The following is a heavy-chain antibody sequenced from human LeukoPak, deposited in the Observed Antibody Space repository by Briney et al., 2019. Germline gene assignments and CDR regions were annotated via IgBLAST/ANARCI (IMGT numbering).Heavy chain of an antibody. Sequence: GGSLRLSCAAPGFTFSSYSMNWVRQAPGKGLEWVSYISSSSSTIYYADSVKGRFTISRDNAKNSLYLQMNSLRAEDTAVYYCARGRGSDYWGQGTLVTVSS. CDR2: ISSSSSTI. J-gene: IGHJ4*02. V-gene: IGHV3-48*04. CDR3: ARGRGSDY. CDR1: GFTFSSYS. D-gene: IGHD3-10*01.